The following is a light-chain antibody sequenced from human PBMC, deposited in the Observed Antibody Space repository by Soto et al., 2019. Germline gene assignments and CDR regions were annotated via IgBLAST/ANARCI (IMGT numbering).Light chain of an antibody. CDR3: QQYGSSGT. CDR2: GAS. Sequence: EILMTQSPATLSVSPGERVALSCRASQRVRSNLAWYQQKPGQAPRLLIYGASTRATGIPARFSGSGSGTEFTFTISSLQSEDFAVYCQQYGSSGTFGQGTKVDI. V-gene: IGKV3-15*01. J-gene: IGKJ1*01. CDR1: QRVRSN.